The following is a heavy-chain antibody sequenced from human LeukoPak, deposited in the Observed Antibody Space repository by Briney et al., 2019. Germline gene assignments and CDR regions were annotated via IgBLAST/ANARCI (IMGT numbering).Heavy chain of an antibody. D-gene: IGHD3-10*01. CDR1: GGSISSYY. V-gene: IGHV4-59*01. CDR3: ARDGSFYYFDY. J-gene: IGHJ4*02. CDR2: IYYSGST. Sequence: SETLSLTCTVSGGSISSYYWSWIRQPPGKGLEWIGYIYYSGSTNYNPSLKSRVTISVDTTKNQFSLKLSSVTAADTAVYYCARDGSFYYFDYWGQGTLVTVSS.